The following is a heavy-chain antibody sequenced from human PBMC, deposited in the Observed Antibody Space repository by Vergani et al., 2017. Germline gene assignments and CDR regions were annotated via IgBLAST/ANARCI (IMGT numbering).Heavy chain of an antibody. CDR1: GFTVSSNY. CDR2: IYSGGST. J-gene: IGHJ4*02. CDR3: ARDGKGRYGSGSDFDY. Sequence: EVQLVESGGGLVQPGGSLRLSCAASGFTVSSNYMSWVRQAPGKGLEWVSVIYSGGSTYYADSVKGRFTISRDNSKNTLYLQMNSLRAEDTAVYYCARDGKGRYGSGSDFDYWGQGTLVTVSS. V-gene: IGHV3-66*02. D-gene: IGHD3-10*01.